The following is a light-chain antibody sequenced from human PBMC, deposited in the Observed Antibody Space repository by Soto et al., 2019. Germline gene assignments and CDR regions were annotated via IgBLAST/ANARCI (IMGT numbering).Light chain of an antibody. J-gene: IGKJ1*01. Sequence: DLVMTPSPDSLAVALGERATINCKSSQSVLHSSNNKNNLAWYQQKPGQPPKLLIYWASTRESGVPDRFSGSGSGTDFTLTINSLQAEDVAVYYCQPYYSSPMWTFGQGTKVDIK. V-gene: IGKV4-1*01. CDR3: QPYYSSPMWT. CDR1: QSVLHSSNNKNN. CDR2: WAS.